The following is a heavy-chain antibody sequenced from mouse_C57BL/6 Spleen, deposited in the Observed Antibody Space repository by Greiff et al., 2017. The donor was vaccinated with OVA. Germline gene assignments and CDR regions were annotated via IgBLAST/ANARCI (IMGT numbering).Heavy chain of an antibody. Sequence: VKLMESGAELVRPGASVKLSCKASGYTFTDYYINWVKQRPGQGLEWIARIYPGSGNTYYNEKFKGKATLTAEKSSSTAYMQLSSLTSEDSAVYFCARGGYWGQGTLVTVSA. J-gene: IGHJ3*01. CDR3: ARGGY. CDR2: IYPGSGNT. V-gene: IGHV1-76*01. CDR1: GYTFTDYY.